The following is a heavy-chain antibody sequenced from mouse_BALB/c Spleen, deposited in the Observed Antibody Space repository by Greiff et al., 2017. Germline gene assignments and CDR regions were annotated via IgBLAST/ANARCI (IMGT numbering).Heavy chain of an antibody. D-gene: IGHD2-4*01. J-gene: IGHJ3*01. CDR3: AKGYDYDTWFAY. CDR1: GFNIKDTY. CDR2: IDPANGNT. Sequence: VQLQQSGAELVKPGASVKLSCTASGFNIKDTYMHWVKQRPEQGLEWIGRIDPANGNTKYDPKFQGKATITADTSSNTAYLQLSSLTSEDTAVYYCAKGYDYDTWFAYWGQGTLVTVSA. V-gene: IGHV14-3*02.